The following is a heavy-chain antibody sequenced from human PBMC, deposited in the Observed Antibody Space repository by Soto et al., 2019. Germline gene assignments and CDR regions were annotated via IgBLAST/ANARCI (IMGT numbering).Heavy chain of an antibody. CDR1: GFTFSSYA. D-gene: IGHD2-8*01. CDR2: LSSDGSNT. CDR3: ASEKSNGWYYFDH. Sequence: PGGSLRLSCAASGFTFSSYAMHWVRQAPGKGLEWVAVLSSDGSNTYYADSVKGRFTISRDNSKNTLYLQMNSLRAEDTAVFYCASEKSNGWYYFDHWGQGTLVTVSS. V-gene: IGHV3-30-3*01. J-gene: IGHJ4*02.